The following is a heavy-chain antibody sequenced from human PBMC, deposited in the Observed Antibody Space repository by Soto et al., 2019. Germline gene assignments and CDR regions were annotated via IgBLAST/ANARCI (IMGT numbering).Heavy chain of an antibody. V-gene: IGHV4-39*07. D-gene: IGHD1-7*01. CDR1: GVSISNSSYY. CDR2: IYYSGIT. CDR3: ASRDPGTSVDY. Sequence: SETLSLTCTVSGVSISNSSYYWGWIRRPPGKGLEWIGTIYYSGITYYNPSLKSRVTISLDKSENQFSLKVTSLTAADTAVYYCASRDPGTSVDYWGQGTLVTVSS. J-gene: IGHJ4*02.